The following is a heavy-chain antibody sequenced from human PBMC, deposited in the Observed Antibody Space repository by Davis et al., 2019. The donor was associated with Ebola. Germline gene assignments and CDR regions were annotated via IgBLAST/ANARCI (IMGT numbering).Heavy chain of an antibody. CDR1: GGTFSSYA. CDR3: ARDGHIVVVVGSFDP. D-gene: IGHD2-21*01. CDR2: ISAYNGNT. V-gene: IGHV1-18*01. Sequence: ASVKVSCKASGGTFSSYAISWVRQAPGQGLEWMGWISAYNGNTNYAQKLQGRVTMTTDTSTSTAYMELRSLRSDDTAVYYCARDGHIVVVVGSFDPWGQGTLVTVSS. J-gene: IGHJ5*02.